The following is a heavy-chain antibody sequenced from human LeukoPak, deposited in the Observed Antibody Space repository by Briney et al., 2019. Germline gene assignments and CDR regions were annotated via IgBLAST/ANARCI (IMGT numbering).Heavy chain of an antibody. D-gene: IGHD6-13*01. CDR2: ISYDGSNK. V-gene: IGHV3-30-3*01. CDR3: ARDQYSSSWVDY. CDR1: GFTFSSYA. J-gene: IGHJ4*02. Sequence: SLRLSCAASGFTFSSYAMHWVRQAPGKGLEWVAVISYDGSNKYYADSVKGRFTISRDNSKNTLYLQMNSLRAEDTAVYYCARDQYSSSWVDYWGQGTLVTVSS.